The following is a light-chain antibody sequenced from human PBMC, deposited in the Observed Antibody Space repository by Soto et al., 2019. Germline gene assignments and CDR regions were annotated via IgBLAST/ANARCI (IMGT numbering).Light chain of an antibody. CDR1: QSVRSNY. CDR3: QQYGSPPYT. V-gene: IGKV3-20*01. J-gene: IGKJ2*01. Sequence: EIVLTQSPGTLSLSPGERATLSCRASQSVRSNYLAWYQQKPGQAPRLLIHGASSRATGTPDRFSGSGSGTDFILTISRLEPEDCAVYYCQQYGSPPYTFGQGTKLEI. CDR2: GAS.